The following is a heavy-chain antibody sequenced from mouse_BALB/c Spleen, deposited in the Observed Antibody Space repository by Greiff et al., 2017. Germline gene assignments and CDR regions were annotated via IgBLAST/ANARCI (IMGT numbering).Heavy chain of an antibody. D-gene: IGHD1-2*01. CDR2: ISDGGSYT. Sequence: DVHLVESGGGLVKPGGSLKLSCAASGFTFSDYYMYWVRQTPEKRLEWVATISDGGSYTYYPDSVKGRFTISRDNAKNNLYLQMSSLKSEDTAMYYCAREKHYYGYRDAMDYWGQGTSVTVSS. J-gene: IGHJ4*01. V-gene: IGHV5-4*02. CDR1: GFTFSDYY. CDR3: AREKHYYGYRDAMDY.